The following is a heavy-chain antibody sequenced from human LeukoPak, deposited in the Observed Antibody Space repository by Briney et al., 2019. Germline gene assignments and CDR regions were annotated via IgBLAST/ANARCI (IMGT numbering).Heavy chain of an antibody. CDR1: GGTFSSYA. CDR2: IIPIFGIA. D-gene: IGHD5-18*01. J-gene: IGHJ6*02. V-gene: IGHV1-69*04. CDR3: AREPDTAMAYGMDV. Sequence: GASVKVSRKASGGTFSSYAISWVRQAPGQGLEWMGRIIPIFGIANYAQKFQGRVTITADKSTSTAYMELSSLRSEDTAVYYCAREPDTAMAYGMDVWGQGTTVTVSS.